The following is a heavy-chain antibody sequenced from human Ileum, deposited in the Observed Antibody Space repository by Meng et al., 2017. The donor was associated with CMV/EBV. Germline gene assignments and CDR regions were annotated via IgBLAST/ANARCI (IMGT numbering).Heavy chain of an antibody. CDR1: GFTFSNYW. V-gene: IGHV3-7*01. D-gene: IGHD4-11*01. CDR2: IKEDGSQK. Sequence: GESLKISCVASGFTFSNYWMTWLRQAPGRGLEWVAHIKEDGSQKDYVDSVKGRFTISRDNTKNSLYLQMNSLRGEDTAVYYCARDPYIKAFDIWGQGTVVTVSS. CDR3: ARDPYIKAFDI. J-gene: IGHJ3*02.